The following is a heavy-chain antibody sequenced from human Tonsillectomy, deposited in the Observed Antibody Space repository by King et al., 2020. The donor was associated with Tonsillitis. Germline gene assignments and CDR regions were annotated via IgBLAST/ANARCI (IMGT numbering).Heavy chain of an antibody. CDR1: GFTFSSYG. J-gene: IGHJ4*02. D-gene: IGHD3-22*01. CDR3: ARDPMDFYDTSSYNQYIPFYFDF. V-gene: IGHV3-33*01. CDR2: VWHDGSNK. Sequence: VQLVESGGGVVQPGRSQRLSCAASGFTFSSYGMHWVRQAPGKGLEWVAVVWHDGSNKYYADSVKGRFTISRDNSKYTLYLQMDSLRAEDTAVYFCARDPMDFYDTSSYNQYIPFYFDFWGQGTLVTVSS.